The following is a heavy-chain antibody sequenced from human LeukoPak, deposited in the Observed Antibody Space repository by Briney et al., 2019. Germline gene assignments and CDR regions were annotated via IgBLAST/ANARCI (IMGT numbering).Heavy chain of an antibody. Sequence: SETLSLTCTVSGGSVSSGNYYWSWIRQPPGKGLEWLGYFYYSGSTNYNPSLKSRVTISVDTSKNQFSLKLNTVYPQMDSLRAEDTAVYYCANSRGHGSGNLWGQGTLVTVSS. V-gene: IGHV4-61*01. CDR1: GGSVSSGNYY. CDR3: DTAVYYCANSRGHGSGNL. J-gene: IGHJ5*02. CDR2: FYYSGST. D-gene: IGHD3-10*01.